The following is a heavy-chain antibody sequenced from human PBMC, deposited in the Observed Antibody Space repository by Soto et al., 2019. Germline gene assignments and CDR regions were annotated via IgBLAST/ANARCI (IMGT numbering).Heavy chain of an antibody. CDR2: SSATGAGT. J-gene: IGHJ4*02. V-gene: IGHV3-23*01. D-gene: IGHD2-21*01. CDR1: GFTFSSYG. CDR3: AKDRRAGGKYGFYSDF. Sequence: EVQLLESGGGLVQPGGSLRLSCAASGFTFSSYGMTWVRQAPGKGLEWVSFSSATGAGTYYADSVKGRFTISRDNSKNTQYLQMTSLRADDTAVYYCAKDRRAGGKYGFYSDFWGQGALVIVSS.